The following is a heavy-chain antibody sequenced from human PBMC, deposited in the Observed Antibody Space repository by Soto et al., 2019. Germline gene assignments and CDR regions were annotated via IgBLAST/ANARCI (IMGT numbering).Heavy chain of an antibody. CDR2: ISSSGSTI. Sequence: QVQLVESGGGLVKPGGSLRLSCAASGFTFSDYYMSWIRQAPGKGLEWVSYISSSGSTIYYADSVKGRFTISRDNAKNSLHLQMNSLRAADTAVYYCARAPPYDYMSRRYYYYYMDVWGKGTTVTVSS. CDR3: ARAPPYDYMSRRYYYYYMDV. V-gene: IGHV3-11*01. J-gene: IGHJ6*03. CDR1: GFTFSDYY. D-gene: IGHD3-16*01.